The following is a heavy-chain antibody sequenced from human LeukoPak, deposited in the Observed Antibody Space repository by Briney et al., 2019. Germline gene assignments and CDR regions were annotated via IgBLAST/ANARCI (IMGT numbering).Heavy chain of an antibody. V-gene: IGHV3-21*01. CDR3: AREDWNEPLDY. D-gene: IGHD1-1*01. J-gene: IGHJ4*02. Sequence: GGSLRLSCAASGFTLRDYTMNWVRQAPGKGLEWLSSISSSSRYIYYADSFKGRFTISRDNAKNSVYLQMHSLRVEDTAVYYCAREDWNEPLDYWGQGALVTVSS. CDR1: GFTLRDYT. CDR2: ISSSSRYI.